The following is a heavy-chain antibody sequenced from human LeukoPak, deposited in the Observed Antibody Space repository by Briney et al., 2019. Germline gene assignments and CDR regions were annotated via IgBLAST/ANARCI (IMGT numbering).Heavy chain of an antibody. J-gene: IGHJ4*02. V-gene: IGHV4-61*02. D-gene: IGHD4-17*01. CDR1: GGSISSGSYY. CDR2: ICTSGST. CDR3: ARDYGALDY. Sequence: PSQTLSLTCTVSGGSISSGSYYWSWIRQPAGKGLEWIGRICTSGSTNYNPSLKSRVTISVDTSKNQFSLKLSSVTAADTAVYYCARDYGALDYWGQGTLVTVSS.